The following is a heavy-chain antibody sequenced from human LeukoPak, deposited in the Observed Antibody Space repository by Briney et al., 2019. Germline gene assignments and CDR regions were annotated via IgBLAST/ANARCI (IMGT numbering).Heavy chain of an antibody. CDR1: GGSMSSHY. Sequence: PSETLSLTCTVSGGSMSSHYWSWIRQPAGKGLEWIGRIYSGGSTNYNPSLKSRVTMSLDTSKNQFSLKLSSVTAADTAVYYCARGGVWFGEFRIDYWGQGTLVTVSS. J-gene: IGHJ4*02. D-gene: IGHD3-10*01. V-gene: IGHV4-4*07. CDR2: IYSGGST. CDR3: ARGGVWFGEFRIDY.